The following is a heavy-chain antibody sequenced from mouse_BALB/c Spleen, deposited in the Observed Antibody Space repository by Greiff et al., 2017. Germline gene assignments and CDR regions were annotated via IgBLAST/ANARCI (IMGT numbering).Heavy chain of an antibody. CDR2: ISSGGSYT. V-gene: IGHV5-6-4*01. Sequence: DVKLVESGGGLVKPGGSLKLSCAASGFTFSSYTMSWVRQTPEKRLEWVATISSGGSYTYYPDSVKGRFTISRDNAKNTLYLQMSSLKSEDTAMYYCTTYYYGSSWFAYWGQGTLVTVSA. J-gene: IGHJ3*01. D-gene: IGHD1-1*01. CDR1: GFTFSSYT. CDR3: TTYYYGSSWFAY.